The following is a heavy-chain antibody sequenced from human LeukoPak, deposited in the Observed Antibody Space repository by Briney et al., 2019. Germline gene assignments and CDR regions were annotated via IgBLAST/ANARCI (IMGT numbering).Heavy chain of an antibody. CDR2: IYFSGST. CDR3: ARGVPEYYDFWSGYFYYFDY. V-gene: IGHV4-59*01. J-gene: IGHJ4*02. Sequence: SETLSLTCTVSGGSISSYYWSWIRQPPGKRLEWIGYIYFSGSTNYNPSLKSRVTISVDTSKNQFSLKLTSVTAADTAVYYCARGVPEYYDFWSGYFYYFDYWGQGTLVTVSS. D-gene: IGHD3-3*01. CDR1: GGSISSYY.